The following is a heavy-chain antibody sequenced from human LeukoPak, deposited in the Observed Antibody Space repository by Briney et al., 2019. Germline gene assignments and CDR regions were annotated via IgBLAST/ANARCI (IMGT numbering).Heavy chain of an antibody. J-gene: IGHJ4*02. D-gene: IGHD3-3*01. Sequence: GGSLRLSCAASGFTLSDYYMNWVRQAPGKGLEWVASIKHDGSEKYYVDSVRGRFTISRDNTTNSLYLQMSSLRAEDTAVYYCATDRGWRTSGYYLYYFEYWGQGTLVTYSS. V-gene: IGHV3-7*01. CDR1: GFTLSDYY. CDR2: IKHDGSEK. CDR3: ATDRGWRTSGYYLYYFEY.